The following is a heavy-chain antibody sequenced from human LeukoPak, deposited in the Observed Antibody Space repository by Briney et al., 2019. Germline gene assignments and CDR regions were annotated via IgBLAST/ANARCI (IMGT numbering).Heavy chain of an antibody. J-gene: IGHJ4*02. CDR3: ARRGSVDTPMSNWEWWH. CDR2: ISTYNGDT. Sequence: ASVRVSFKVSGYTFTTYGVSWLRQAPGQGVEWMGWISTYNGDTNYAQKFQGRVTLTTDTSTSTVYMELRSLRSDDTAVYCCARRGSVDTPMSNWEWWHWGQGTLVTVSS. V-gene: IGHV1-18*01. D-gene: IGHD5-18*01. CDR1: GYTFTTYG.